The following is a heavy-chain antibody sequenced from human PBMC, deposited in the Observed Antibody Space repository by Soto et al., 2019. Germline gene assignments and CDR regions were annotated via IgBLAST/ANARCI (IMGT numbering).Heavy chain of an antibody. Sequence: QVQLVESGGGVVQPGRSLRLSCAASGFTFSSYGMHWVRQAPGKGLEWVAVISYDGSNKYYADSVKGRFPISRDNSKNTLYLQMNSLRAEDTAVYYCAKCGSGSYLDYYYYGMDVWGQGTTVTVSS. CDR1: GFTFSSYG. J-gene: IGHJ6*02. CDR3: AKCGSGSYLDYYYYGMDV. CDR2: ISYDGSNK. D-gene: IGHD3-10*01. V-gene: IGHV3-30*18.